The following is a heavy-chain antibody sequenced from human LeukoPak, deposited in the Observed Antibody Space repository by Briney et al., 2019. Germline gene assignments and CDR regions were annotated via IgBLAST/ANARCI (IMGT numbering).Heavy chain of an antibody. J-gene: IGHJ4*02. V-gene: IGHV3-23*01. CDR3: AKDFKPARITKIVVATYGGDY. Sequence: GGSLRLSCAASGFTFSSYAMSWVRQAPGKGLEWVSAISGSGGSTYYADSVKGRFTISRDNSKNTLYLQMNSLRAEDTAVYYCAKDFKPARITKIVVATYGGDYWGQGTLVTVSS. CDR2: ISGSGGST. D-gene: IGHD3-22*01. CDR1: GFTFSSYA.